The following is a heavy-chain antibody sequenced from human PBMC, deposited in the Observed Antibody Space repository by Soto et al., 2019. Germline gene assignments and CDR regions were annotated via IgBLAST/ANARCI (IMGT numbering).Heavy chain of an antibody. CDR2: INAGNGNT. CDR3: ARDPTTGRHPGLDY. D-gene: IGHD1-1*01. CDR1: GYTFTSYA. Sequence: ASVKVSCKASGYTFTSYAMHWVRQAPGQRLEWMGWINAGNGNTKYSQKFQGRVTITRDTSASTAYMELSSLRSEDTAVYYCARDPTTGRHPGLDYWGQGTLVTVSS. J-gene: IGHJ4*02. V-gene: IGHV1-3*01.